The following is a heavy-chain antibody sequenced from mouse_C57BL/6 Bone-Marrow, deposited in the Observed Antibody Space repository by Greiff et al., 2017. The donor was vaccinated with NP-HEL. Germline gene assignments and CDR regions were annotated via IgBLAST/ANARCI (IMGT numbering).Heavy chain of an antibody. J-gene: IGHJ1*03. CDR1: GYTFTSYW. Sequence: EVQLQQSGTVLARPGASVKMSCKTSGYTFTSYWMHWVKQRPGQGLEWIGAIYPGNSDTSYNQKFKGKAKLTAVTSASTAYMELSSLTNEDSAVYYCTSPDYYGSSYWYFDVWGTGTTVTVSS. V-gene: IGHV1-5*01. CDR3: TSPDYYGSSYWYFDV. CDR2: IYPGNSDT. D-gene: IGHD1-1*01.